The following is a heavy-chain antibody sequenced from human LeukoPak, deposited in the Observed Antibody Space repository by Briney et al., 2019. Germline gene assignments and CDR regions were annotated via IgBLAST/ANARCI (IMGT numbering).Heavy chain of an antibody. CDR2: INHSGST. D-gene: IGHD1-26*01. J-gene: IGHJ4*02. V-gene: IGHV4-34*01. Sequence: SETLSLTCAVYGGSFSGYYWSWIRQPPGKGLEWIGEINHSGSTNYNPSLKSRVTISVDTSKNQFSLKLSSVTAADTAVYYCASKPLLGSGQRRLLGRPDYWGQGTLVTVSS. CDR3: ASKPLLGSGQRRLLGRPDY. CDR1: GGSFSGYY.